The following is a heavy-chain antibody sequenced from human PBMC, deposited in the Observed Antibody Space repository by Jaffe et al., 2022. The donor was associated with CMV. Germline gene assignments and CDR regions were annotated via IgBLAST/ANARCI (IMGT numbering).Heavy chain of an antibody. CDR1: GFTFSSYA. Sequence: EVQLLESGGGLVQPGGSLRLSCAASGFTFSSYAMSWVRQAPGKGLEWVSAISGSGGSTYYADSVKGRFTISRDNSKNTLYLQMNSLRAEDTAVYYCANGRLKTYYYDSSGYEYFQHWGQGTLVTVSS. V-gene: IGHV3-23*01. CDR2: ISGSGGST. D-gene: IGHD3-22*01. CDR3: ANGRLKTYYYDSSGYEYFQH. J-gene: IGHJ1*01.